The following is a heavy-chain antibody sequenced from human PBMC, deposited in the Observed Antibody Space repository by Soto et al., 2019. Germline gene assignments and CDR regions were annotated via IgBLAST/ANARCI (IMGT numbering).Heavy chain of an antibody. CDR1: GFSFSTYA. V-gene: IGHV3-48*01. CDR2: ITTSGSTA. D-gene: IGHD6-13*01. Sequence: EAQLVESGGGLVQPGGSLRLSCAASGFSFSTYAMNWVRQTPGKGLEWVAYITTSGSTAHYADSVRGRFTISRDNAKNSLYLQMNSLKPEDTAVYYCTRARWYGTYWGQGTLVTVSS. CDR3: TRARWYGTY. J-gene: IGHJ4*02.